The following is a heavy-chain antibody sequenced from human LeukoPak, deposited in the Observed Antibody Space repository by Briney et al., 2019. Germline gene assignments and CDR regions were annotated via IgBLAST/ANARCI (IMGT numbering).Heavy chain of an antibody. D-gene: IGHD1-14*01. J-gene: IGHJ4*02. V-gene: IGHV1-2*02. CDR1: GYTFSAFY. CDR3: ARDMTGGIWARATSFDH. Sequence: ASVTVSCKTSGYTFSAFYMHWVRQAPGQGPEWMGWINPDSGGSEYGQKFQGRVTFTSDTSSTTIYMEVRSLKSDDTAVYYCARDMTGGIWARATSFDHWGQGTLVTVSS. CDR2: INPDSGGS.